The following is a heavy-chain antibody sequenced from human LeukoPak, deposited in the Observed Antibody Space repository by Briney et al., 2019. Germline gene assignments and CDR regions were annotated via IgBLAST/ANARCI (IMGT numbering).Heavy chain of an antibody. CDR2: IYYRGST. D-gene: IGHD2-2*01. Sequence: TSEPLSLTCTVSGGSISSSSYYWGWIRQPPGKGLEWIGNIYYRGSTYYNPSLKSRVTISVDTSKNQFSLKLNSVTAADTAVYYCARLPRDQLHRTPGPFDIWGQVTMVTVSS. CDR1: GGSISSSSYY. J-gene: IGHJ3*02. V-gene: IGHV4-39*01. CDR3: ARLPRDQLHRTPGPFDI.